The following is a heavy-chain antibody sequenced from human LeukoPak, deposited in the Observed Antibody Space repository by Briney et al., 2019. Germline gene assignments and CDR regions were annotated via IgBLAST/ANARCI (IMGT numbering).Heavy chain of an antibody. J-gene: IGHJ4*02. CDR2: IYPGDSDT. V-gene: IGHV5-51*01. Sequence: GESLKISCKGSGYSFTSYWIGWVRQMPGKGLEWMGIIYPGDSDTRYSPSFQGQVTISADKSISTAYLQWSSLKASDTAMYYCARLAMVRGVRVDYFDYWGQGTLDTVSS. D-gene: IGHD3-10*01. CDR3: ARLAMVRGVRVDYFDY. CDR1: GYSFTSYW.